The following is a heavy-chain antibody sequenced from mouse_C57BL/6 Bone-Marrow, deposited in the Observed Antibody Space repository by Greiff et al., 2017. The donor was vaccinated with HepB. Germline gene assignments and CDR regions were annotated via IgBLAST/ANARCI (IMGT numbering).Heavy chain of an antibody. CDR3: ARPDGSSYDYAMDY. J-gene: IGHJ4*01. CDR2: IVPGSGST. Sequence: VKLVESGAELMKPGASVKLSCKATGYTFTGYWIEWVKQRPGHGLEWIGEIVPGSGSTNYNEKFKGKATFTAATSSNTAYIQLSSLTTEDAAIYYCARPDGSSYDYAMDYWGQGTSVTVSS. CDR1: GYTFTGYW. D-gene: IGHD1-1*01. V-gene: IGHV1-9*01.